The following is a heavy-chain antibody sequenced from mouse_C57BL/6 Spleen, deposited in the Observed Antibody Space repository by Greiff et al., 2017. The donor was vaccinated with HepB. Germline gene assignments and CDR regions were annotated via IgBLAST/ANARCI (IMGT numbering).Heavy chain of an antibody. CDR2: ISYSGST. CDR3: ARDDGWGFDY. CDR1: GYSITSGYD. J-gene: IGHJ2*01. Sequence: EVQLQESGPGMVKPSQSLSLTCTVTGYSITSGYDWHWIRHFPGNKLEWMGYISYSGSTNYNPSLKSRISITHDTSKNHFFLKLNSVTTEDTATYYCARDDGWGFDYWGQGTTLTVSS. V-gene: IGHV3-1*01. D-gene: IGHD2-3*01.